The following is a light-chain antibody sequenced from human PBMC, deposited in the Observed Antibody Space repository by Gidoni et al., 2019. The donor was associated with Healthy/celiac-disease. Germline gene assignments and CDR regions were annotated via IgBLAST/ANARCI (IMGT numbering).Light chain of an antibody. CDR1: QSVLYSSNNTNY. V-gene: IGKV4-1*01. CDR2: WAS. CDR3: QQYYSTPFT. J-gene: IGKJ4*01. Sequence: DIVMTQSPDYLAVSLAERATINCKSSQSVLYSSNNTNYLAWYQQKPGQPPKLLIYWASTRESGVPDRFSGSGSGTDFTLTISSLQAEDVAVYYCQQYYSTPFTFGGGTKVEIK.